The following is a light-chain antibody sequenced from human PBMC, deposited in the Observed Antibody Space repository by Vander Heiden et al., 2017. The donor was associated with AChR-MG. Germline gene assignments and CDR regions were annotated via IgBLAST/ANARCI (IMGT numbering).Light chain of an antibody. CDR2: EVS. V-gene: IGLV2-14*01. CDR1: SSDVGGYNY. J-gene: IGLJ2*01. CDR3: SSYTSSSTL. Sequence: QSALPQPASVSGSPGQSITISCTGTSSDVGGYNYVSWYQQHPGNAPKLIIYEVSNRPSGVSNRFSGSKSGNTASLTISGLQAEDEADYYCSSYTSSSTLFGGGTKLT.